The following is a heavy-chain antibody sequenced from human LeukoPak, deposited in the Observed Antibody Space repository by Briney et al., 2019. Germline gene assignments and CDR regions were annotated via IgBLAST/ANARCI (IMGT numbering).Heavy chain of an antibody. V-gene: IGHV1-2*04. D-gene: IGHD2-15*01. CDR1: GYTFTGYY. CDR2: INPNSGGT. J-gene: IGHJ4*02. CDR3: ARDSYCSGGSCYSGGFDY. Sequence: ASVKVSCKASGYTFTGYYMHWVRQAPGQGLEWMGWINPNSGGTNYAQKFQGWVTMTRDTSISTAYKELSRLRSDDTAVYYCARDSYCSGGSCYSGGFDYWGQGTLVAVSS.